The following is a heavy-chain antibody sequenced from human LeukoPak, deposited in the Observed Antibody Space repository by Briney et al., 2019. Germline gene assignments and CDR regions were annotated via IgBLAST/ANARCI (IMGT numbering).Heavy chain of an antibody. CDR2: IYTSGST. CDR3: ARVLLWFGESFDY. D-gene: IGHD3-10*01. Sequence: PSETLSLTCTVSGGSISSGSYYWSWIRQPAGKGLEWIGRIYTSGSTNYNPSLKSRVTISVDTSKNQFSLKLSSVTAADTAVYYCARVLLWFGESFDYWGQGTLVTVSS. J-gene: IGHJ4*02. CDR1: GGSISSGSYY. V-gene: IGHV4-61*02.